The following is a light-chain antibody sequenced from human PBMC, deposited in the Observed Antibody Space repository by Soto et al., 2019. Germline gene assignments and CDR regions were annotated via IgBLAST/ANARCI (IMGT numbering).Light chain of an antibody. CDR1: QSVSSSY. CDR3: QQYGSSLPFT. CDR2: GAS. Sequence: EIVLTQSPGTLSLSPGERATLSCRASQSVSSSYLAWYQQKPGQAPRLLIYGASSRVTGIPDRFSGSGSGTDFTLTISRLEPEDFAVYYCQQYGSSLPFTFGGGTKVEIK. V-gene: IGKV3-20*01. J-gene: IGKJ4*01.